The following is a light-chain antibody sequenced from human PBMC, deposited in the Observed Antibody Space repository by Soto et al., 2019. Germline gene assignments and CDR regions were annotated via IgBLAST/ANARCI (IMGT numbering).Light chain of an antibody. CDR1: QGISNY. CDR3: QKYNSAPRT. J-gene: IGKJ1*01. CDR2: AAS. V-gene: IGKV1-27*01. Sequence: AYLGDRVTITCRASQGISNYLAWYQQKPGKVPKLLIYAASTLQSGVPSRFSGSGSGTDFTLTISSLQPEDVATYYCQKYNSAPRTFGQGTKVDIK.